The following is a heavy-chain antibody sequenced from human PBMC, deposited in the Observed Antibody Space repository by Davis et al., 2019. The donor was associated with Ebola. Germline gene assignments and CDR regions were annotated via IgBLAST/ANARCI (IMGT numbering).Heavy chain of an antibody. Sequence: SETLSLTCNVSGDSISRDNWWTWVRQSPGKGLEWIGEISHRGTTNYNPSLKGRVTISSDRSNNQFSLNLRSVTAAEAAIYFCARDILNGAHFDYWSQGALVTVSS. V-gene: IGHV4-4*02. D-gene: IGHD7-27*01. CDR1: GDSISRDNW. J-gene: IGHJ4*02. CDR2: ISHRGTT. CDR3: ARDILNGAHFDY.